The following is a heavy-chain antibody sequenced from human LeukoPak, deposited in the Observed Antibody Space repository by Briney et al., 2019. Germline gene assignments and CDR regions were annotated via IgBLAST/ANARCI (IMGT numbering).Heavy chain of an antibody. CDR1: GFTFSSYA. J-gene: IGHJ4*02. CDR2: ISGSGGST. D-gene: IGHD3-10*01. V-gene: IGHV3-23*01. CDR3: AKDLGLVVRGVVDY. Sequence: PGGSLRLSCAGSGFTFSSYAMSWVRQAPGKGLEWVSAISGSGGSTYYADSVKGRFTISRDNSKNTLYLQMNSLRAEDTAVYYCAKDLGLVVRGVVDYWGQGTLVTVSS.